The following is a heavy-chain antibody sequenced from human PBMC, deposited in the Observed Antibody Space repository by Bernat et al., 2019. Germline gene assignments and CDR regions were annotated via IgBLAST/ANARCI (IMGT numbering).Heavy chain of an antibody. CDR2: IIPIFGTA. D-gene: IGHD6-13*01. J-gene: IGHJ6*02. V-gene: IGHV1-69*08. CDR1: GGTFSSYT. Sequence: QVQLVQSGAEVKKPGSSVKVSCKASGGTFSSYTISWVRQAPRQGLEWMGRIIPIFGTANYAQKFQGRVTITADESTSTAYMELSSLRSEDTAVYYCARVRAAAGPYYYYGMDVWGQGTTVTVSS. CDR3: ARVRAAAGPYYYYGMDV.